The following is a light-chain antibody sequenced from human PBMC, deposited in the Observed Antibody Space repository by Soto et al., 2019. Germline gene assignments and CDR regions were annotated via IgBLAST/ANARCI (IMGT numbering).Light chain of an antibody. Sequence: EIVMTQSPATLSVSPGDRATLSCRASQSVSSSLAWYQQIPGQAPRLLIYDASTRATSIPARFGGSGSGTECTLTISSLQSEDFAVYYCQQYNNWPPLSFGGGTKVELK. J-gene: IGKJ4*01. CDR1: QSVSSS. V-gene: IGKV3-15*01. CDR3: QQYNNWPPLS. CDR2: DAS.